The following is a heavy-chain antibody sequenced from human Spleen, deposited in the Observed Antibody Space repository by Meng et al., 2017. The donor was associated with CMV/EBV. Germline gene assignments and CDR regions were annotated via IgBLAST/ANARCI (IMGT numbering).Heavy chain of an antibody. V-gene: IGHV3-74*01. CDR2: INSDGSST. Sequence: ASGFAFSSYWMHWVRQAPGKGLVWGSRINSDGSSTSYADSVKGRFTISRDNAKNTLYLQMNSLRAEDTAVYYCARGVYSSSWFIDYWGQGTLVTVSS. D-gene: IGHD6-13*01. CDR1: GFAFSSYW. CDR3: ARGVYSSSWFIDY. J-gene: IGHJ4*02.